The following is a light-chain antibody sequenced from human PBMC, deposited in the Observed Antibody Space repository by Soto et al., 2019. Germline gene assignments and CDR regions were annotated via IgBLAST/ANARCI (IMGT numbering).Light chain of an antibody. J-gene: IGKJ5*01. V-gene: IGKV1-9*01. CDR2: GAS. Sequence: DLQLTQSPSFLSASVGDRVTITCRASQGISSYLAWYQQKPGKAPKLLIYGASTLQSGVPSRFSGSGSGTELTLTISSLQPEDFATYYCQQLNSYPITFGQGTRLEIK. CDR3: QQLNSYPIT. CDR1: QGISSY.